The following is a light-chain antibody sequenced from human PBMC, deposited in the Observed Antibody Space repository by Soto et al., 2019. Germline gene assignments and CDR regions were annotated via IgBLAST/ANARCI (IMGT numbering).Light chain of an antibody. CDR1: QSISSW. CDR3: QKYDDATLS. V-gene: IGKV1-27*01. Sequence: DIQMTQSPSTLSASVGDRVTITCRDSQSISSWLAWYQQKPGKVPNLLIYAASALQSGVLSRFSGSGSGTAFTLTISSLQPGDVATYYCQKYDDATLSFGGGTKVDIK. J-gene: IGKJ4*01. CDR2: AAS.